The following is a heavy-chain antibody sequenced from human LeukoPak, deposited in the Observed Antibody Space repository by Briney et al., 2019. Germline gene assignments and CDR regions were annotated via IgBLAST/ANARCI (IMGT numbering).Heavy chain of an antibody. V-gene: IGHV3-21*01. Sequence: PWGALRLSCAASGFTFSSYWMTWVRQAPGKGLEWVSSISSSSSYIYYADSVKGRFTISRDNAKNSLYLQMNSLRAEDTAAYYCASPPGYSDAFDIWGQGTMVTVSS. CDR2: ISSSSSYI. CDR3: ASPPGYSDAFDI. CDR1: GFTFSSYW. D-gene: IGHD3-22*01. J-gene: IGHJ3*02.